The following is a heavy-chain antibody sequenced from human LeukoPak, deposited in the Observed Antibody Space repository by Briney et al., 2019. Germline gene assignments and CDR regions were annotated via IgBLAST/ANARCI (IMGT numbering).Heavy chain of an antibody. CDR2: INPSSGCT. Sequence: ASVKVSCKASGYTFTNYYLHWVRQAPGQGLEWMGMINPSSGCTNYAQKFQGRVTMTREMSTTTVYMELSRLKSEDTAIYYCARDGTFWSGYQPNWFDPWGQGIRVTVSS. CDR3: ARDGTFWSGYQPNWFDP. V-gene: IGHV1-46*01. CDR1: GYTFTNYY. J-gene: IGHJ5*02. D-gene: IGHD3-3*01.